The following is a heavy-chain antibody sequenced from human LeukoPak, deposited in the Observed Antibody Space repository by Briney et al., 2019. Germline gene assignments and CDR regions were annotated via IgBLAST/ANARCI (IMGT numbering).Heavy chain of an antibody. CDR2: ISSSSSYI. CDR3: ASHTAPADGMDV. J-gene: IGHJ6*02. V-gene: IGHV3-21*01. D-gene: IGHD5-18*01. Sequence: GGSLRLSCAASGFTPSSYSMNWVRQAPGKGLEWVSSISSSSSYIYYADSVKGRFTISRDNAKNSLYLQMNSLRAEDTAVYYCASHTAPADGMDVWGQGTTVTVSS. CDR1: GFTPSSYS.